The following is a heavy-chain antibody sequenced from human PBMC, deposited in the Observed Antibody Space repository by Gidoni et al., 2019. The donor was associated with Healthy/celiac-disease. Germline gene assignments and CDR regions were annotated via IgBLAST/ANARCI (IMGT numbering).Heavy chain of an antibody. V-gene: IGHV1-2*04. D-gene: IGHD2-2*01. Sequence: QVQLVQSGAEVKKPGASVKVSCKASGYTFTGYYMHWVRQAPGQGLEWMGWINPNSGGTNYAQKFQGWVTMTRDTSISTAYMELSRLRSDDTAVYYCARGNEYCSSTSCYNWFDPWGQGTLVTVSS. CDR2: INPNSGGT. CDR3: ARGNEYCSSTSCYNWFDP. J-gene: IGHJ5*02. CDR1: GYTFTGYY.